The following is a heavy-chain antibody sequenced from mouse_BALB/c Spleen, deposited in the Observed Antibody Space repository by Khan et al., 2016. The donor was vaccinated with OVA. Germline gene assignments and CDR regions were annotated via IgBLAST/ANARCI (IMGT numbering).Heavy chain of an antibody. CDR1: GFTFSSSA. CDR3: ARHGACYGNYDWFAY. V-gene: IGHV5-9-3*01. J-gene: IGHJ3*01. D-gene: IGHD2-10*01. Sequence: EVELVESGGGLVKPGGSLKLSCAASGFTFSSSAMSWVRQTPEKRLEWVATISSGSSYTYYPDSVKGRFTISRDNAKNTLYLQMSSLRSEDTAMYYCARHGACYGNYDWFAYWGQGTLVTVSA. CDR2: ISSGSSYT.